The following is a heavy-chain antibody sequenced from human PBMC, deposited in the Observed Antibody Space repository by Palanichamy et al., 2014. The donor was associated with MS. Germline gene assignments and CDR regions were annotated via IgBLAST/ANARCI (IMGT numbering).Heavy chain of an antibody. CDR1: GDSIGNYY. J-gene: IGHJ4*02. CDR2: MYYTGST. CDR3: ANEYVYYMDSRGGFDS. V-gene: IGHV4-59*03. Sequence: QVQLLQSGPGLVKPSGTLSLSCTVSGDSIGNYYLNWIRQPPGKGLEWIGCMYYTGSTYYNPSLESRVTISVDTSKKQFSLKLRSVTAADTAVYFCANEYVYYMDSRGGFDSWGQGTLVTVSS. D-gene: IGHD3-10*01.